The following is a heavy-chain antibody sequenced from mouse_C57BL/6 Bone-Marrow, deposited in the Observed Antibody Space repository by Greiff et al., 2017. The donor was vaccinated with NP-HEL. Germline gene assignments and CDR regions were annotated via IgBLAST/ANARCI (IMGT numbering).Heavy chain of an antibody. CDR3: ARLITTGGYYAMDY. J-gene: IGHJ4*01. Sequence: EVKLVESGGGLVQPGGSLKLSCAASGFTFSDYGMAWVRQAPRKGPEWVAFISNLAYSIYYADTVTGRFTISRENAKNTLYLEMSSLRSEDTAMYYCARLITTGGYYAMDYWGQGTSVTVSS. V-gene: IGHV5-15*01. CDR2: ISNLAYSI. D-gene: IGHD2-4*01. CDR1: GFTFSDYG.